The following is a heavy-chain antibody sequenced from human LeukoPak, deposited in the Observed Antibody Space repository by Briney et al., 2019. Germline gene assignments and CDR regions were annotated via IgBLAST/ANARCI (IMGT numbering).Heavy chain of an antibody. CDR2: IYYSGST. CDR3: ARRSPGGAADY. CDR1: GGSIGSQY. D-gene: IGHD1-26*01. J-gene: IGHJ4*02. Sequence: SETLSLTCTVSGGSIGSQYWSWIRQPPGKGLEWIAGYIYYSGSTNYNPSLKSRVTMSVDTSKNQFSLNLTSVTAADTAFYYCARRSPGGAADYWGQGTLVTVSS. V-gene: IGHV4-59*08.